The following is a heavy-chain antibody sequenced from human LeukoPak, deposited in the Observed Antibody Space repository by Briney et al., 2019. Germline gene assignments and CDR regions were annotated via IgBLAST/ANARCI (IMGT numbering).Heavy chain of an antibody. CDR1: GFTFSSYA. CDR2: ISGSGDNT. Sequence: GGSLRLSCAASGFTFSSYAMSWVRQVPGKGLEWVSVISGSGDNTYYADSVKGRFTISRDNSKKMLYLQMNRLRDEDTAVYYCAKWKYSNSGIDDYWGQGTLVTVSS. D-gene: IGHD6-6*01. J-gene: IGHJ4*02. CDR3: AKWKYSNSGIDDY. V-gene: IGHV3-23*01.